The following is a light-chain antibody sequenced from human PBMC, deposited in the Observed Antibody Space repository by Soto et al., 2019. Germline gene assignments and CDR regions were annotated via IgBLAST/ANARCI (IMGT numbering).Light chain of an antibody. CDR2: DAS. CDR3: QQSYSTPPT. CDR1: QSISSW. V-gene: IGKV1-5*01. J-gene: IGKJ1*01. Sequence: DIQITQSPSTLSASVGDRVTITCRASQSISSWLAWYQQKPGKAPKLLIYDASSLESGVPSRFSGSGSGTDFTLTISSLQPEDFATYYCQQSYSTPPTFGQGTKADIK.